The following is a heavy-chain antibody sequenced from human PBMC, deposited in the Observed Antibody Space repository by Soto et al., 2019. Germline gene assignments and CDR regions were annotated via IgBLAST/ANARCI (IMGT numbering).Heavy chain of an antibody. CDR3: ARDLTVSGAATPFLDY. J-gene: IGHJ4*02. D-gene: IGHD6-25*01. V-gene: IGHV3-48*02. CDR1: GFTFSSYK. CDR2: ISTSSSTI. Sequence: EVQLVESGGALVQPGGSLRLSCAASGFTFSSYKMNWVRQAPGKGLEWVSYISTSSSTIYYADSVKGRFTISRDNAKNSLYLQMKSLRDEDTAVYYCARDLTVSGAATPFLDYWGQGTQVTVAS.